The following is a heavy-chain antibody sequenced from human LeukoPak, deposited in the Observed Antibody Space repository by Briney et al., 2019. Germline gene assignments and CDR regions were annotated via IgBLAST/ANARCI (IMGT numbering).Heavy chain of an antibody. J-gene: IGHJ4*02. D-gene: IGHD3-22*01. CDR3: ARDMYYYDSSGFDY. Sequence: GGSLRLSCAASGFTFSSCSMNWVRQAPGKGLEWVSSISSSSSYIYYADSVKGRFTISRNNAKNSLYLQMNSLRAEDTAVYYCARDMYYYDSSGFDYWGQGTLVTVSS. CDR1: GFTFSSCS. CDR2: ISSSSSYI. V-gene: IGHV3-21*01.